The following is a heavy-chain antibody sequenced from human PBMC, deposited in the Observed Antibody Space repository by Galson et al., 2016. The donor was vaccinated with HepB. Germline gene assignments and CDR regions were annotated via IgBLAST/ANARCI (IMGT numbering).Heavy chain of an antibody. D-gene: IGHD3-3*01. J-gene: IGHJ4*02. Sequence: SLRLSCAASGFTFSSYGMHWVRQAPGKGLEWVAVISYDGTDKYYADSVKGRFTISRDNSKNTLYLQMNSLRAEDTAVYHCAKEPYDLWTGYHFDYWGQGTLVTVSS. CDR2: ISYDGTDK. CDR3: AKEPYDLWTGYHFDY. CDR1: GFTFSSYG. V-gene: IGHV3-30*18.